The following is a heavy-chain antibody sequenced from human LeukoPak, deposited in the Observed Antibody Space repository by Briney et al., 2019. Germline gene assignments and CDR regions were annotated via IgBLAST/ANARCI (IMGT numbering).Heavy chain of an antibody. V-gene: IGHV1-3*01. CDR1: VYTFTSYA. CDR2: INAGNGNT. Sequence: ASVKVSCKASVYTFTSYAMHWVRQAPGQRLEWMGWINAGNGNTKYSQKFQGRVTITRDTSASTAYMELSSLRSEDTAVYYCARISPDNYIAVAGMMDYWGQGTLVTVSS. D-gene: IGHD6-19*01. J-gene: IGHJ4*02. CDR3: ARISPDNYIAVAGMMDY.